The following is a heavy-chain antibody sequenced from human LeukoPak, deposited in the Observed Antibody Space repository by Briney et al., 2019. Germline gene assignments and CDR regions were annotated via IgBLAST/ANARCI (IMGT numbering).Heavy chain of an antibody. CDR1: GFTFSSYS. CDR2: ISSSSSYI. CDR3: AREPHYDILTGYYKNAFDI. J-gene: IGHJ3*02. D-gene: IGHD3-9*01. V-gene: IGHV3-21*01. Sequence: GGSLRLSCAASGFTFSSYSMNWVRQAPGKGLEWVSSISSSSSYIYYADSVKGRFTISRDNAKNSLYLQMNSPRAEDTAVYYCAREPHYDILTGYYKNAFDIWGQGTMVTVSS.